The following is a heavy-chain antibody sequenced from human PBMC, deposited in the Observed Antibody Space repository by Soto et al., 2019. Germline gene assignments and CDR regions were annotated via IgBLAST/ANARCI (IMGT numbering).Heavy chain of an antibody. CDR1: GGSTSSDNY. J-gene: IGHJ4*02. D-gene: IGHD3-16*01. V-gene: IGHV4-30-4*01. Sequence: QVQLQESGPGLVKPSQTLSLTCTVSGGSTSSDNYWSWIRQPPGKGLEWIGHIYYSGNTDYNPSLKSRLAISIDTSKNQCSRKLSSVTAADTAVYFCAREGGESSDGLYYFDSWGQGSLVTVSS. CDR3: AREGGESSDGLYYFDS. CDR2: IYYSGNT.